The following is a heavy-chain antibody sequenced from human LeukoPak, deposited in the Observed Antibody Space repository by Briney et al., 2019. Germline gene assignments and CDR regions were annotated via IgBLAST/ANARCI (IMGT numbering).Heavy chain of an antibody. CDR1: GFTFSSYG. CDR2: IWYDGNNK. Sequence: GGSLRLSCAASGFTFSSYGMHWVRQAPGKGLEWVAVIWYDGNNKYYADSVKGRFTISRDNSKNTLYLQMNGLRAEAAAVYYCARVQWLDNYYFDYWGQGTLVTVSS. CDR3: ARVQWLDNYYFDY. V-gene: IGHV3-33*01. J-gene: IGHJ4*02. D-gene: IGHD6-19*01.